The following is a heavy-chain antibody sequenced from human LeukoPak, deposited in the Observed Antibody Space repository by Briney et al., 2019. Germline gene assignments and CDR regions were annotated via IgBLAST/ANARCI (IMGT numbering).Heavy chain of an antibody. CDR1: GFTFSSYS. CDR2: ISSSSSYI. J-gene: IGHJ6*03. CDR3: ARDQPYYYYMDV. Sequence: GGSLRLSCAASGFTFSSYSMNRVRQAPGKGLEWVSSISSSSSYIYYADSVKGRFTISRDNAKNSLYLQMNSLRAEDTAVYYCARDQPYYYYMDVWGKGTTVAISS. V-gene: IGHV3-21*01.